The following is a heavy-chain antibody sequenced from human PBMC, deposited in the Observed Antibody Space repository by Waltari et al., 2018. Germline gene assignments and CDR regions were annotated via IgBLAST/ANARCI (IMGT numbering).Heavy chain of an antibody. D-gene: IGHD3-22*01. CDR1: GFTFSSYA. CDR3: AKPYYYDSSGYYPLDY. J-gene: IGHJ4*02. V-gene: IGHV3-23*01. CDR2: ISGSGGST. Sequence: EVQLLESGGGLVQPGGSLRLSCAASGFTFSSYAMSWVRQAPGKGLEWVSAISGSGGSTYYADSVKGLFTISRDNSKNTLYLQMNSLRAEDTAVYYCAKPYYYDSSGYYPLDYWGQGTLVTVSS.